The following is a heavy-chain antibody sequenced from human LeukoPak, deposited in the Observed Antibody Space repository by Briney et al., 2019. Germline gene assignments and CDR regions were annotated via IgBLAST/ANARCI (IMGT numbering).Heavy chain of an antibody. V-gene: IGHV6-1*01. CDR3: ARAVAVAGPNHLFDI. CDR1: GDSVSSNSAA. Sequence: SQTLSLTCAISGDSVSSNSAAWNWIRQSPSRGLEWLGRTYYRSKWYNDHAVSVKSRITINPDTSKNQFSLQLNSVTPEDTAVYYCARAVAVAGPNHLFDIWGQGTMVTVSS. CDR2: TYYRSKWYN. J-gene: IGHJ3*02. D-gene: IGHD6-19*01.